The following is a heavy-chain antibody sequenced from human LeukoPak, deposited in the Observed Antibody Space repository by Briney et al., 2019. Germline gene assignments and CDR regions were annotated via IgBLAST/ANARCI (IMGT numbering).Heavy chain of an antibody. D-gene: IGHD1-20*01. J-gene: IGHJ4*02. V-gene: IGHV3-33*01. CDR3: ARLTGEAHDY. CDR1: GFTFSSHG. Sequence: PGGSLRLSCAASGFTFSSHGMHWVRQAPGKGLEWVAVIWYDGSKKYYADSVTGRFTISRDNSKNALSLQMNSLRAEDTAVYYCARLTGEAHDYWGQGTLVTVSS. CDR2: IWYDGSKK.